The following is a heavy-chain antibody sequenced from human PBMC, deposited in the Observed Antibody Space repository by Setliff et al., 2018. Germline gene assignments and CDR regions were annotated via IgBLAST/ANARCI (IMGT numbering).Heavy chain of an antibody. V-gene: IGHV4-34*01. CDR2: INPSAST. CDR3: ARAPRNFGVVINYYYYYCGMDV. J-gene: IGHJ6*02. CDR1: GGSFSGYY. Sequence: KASETLSLTCAVYGGSFSGYYWSWIRQPPGKGLEWIGEINPSASTNYKPALKSRVTISVDRSKNQFSLKLSTVTAADTAVYYCARAPRNFGVVINYYYYYCGMDVWGQGTTVTVSS. D-gene: IGHD3-3*01.